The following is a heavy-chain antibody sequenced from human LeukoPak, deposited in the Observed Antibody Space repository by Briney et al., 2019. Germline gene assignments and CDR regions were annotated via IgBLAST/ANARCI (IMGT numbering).Heavy chain of an antibody. V-gene: IGHV3-48*03. J-gene: IGHJ3*02. CDR1: GSTFSSYE. CDR3: ARDWGLELHAFDI. CDR2: ISSSGSTM. Sequence: GGSLRLSCAASGSTFSSYEMNWVRQAPGKGLEWVSYISSSGSTMYYADSVKGRFTISRDNAKNSLYLQMNSLRAEDTAVYYCARDWGLELHAFDIWGQGTMVTVSS. D-gene: IGHD1-26*01.